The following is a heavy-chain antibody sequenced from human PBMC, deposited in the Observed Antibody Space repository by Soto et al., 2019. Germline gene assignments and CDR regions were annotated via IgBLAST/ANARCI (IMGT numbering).Heavy chain of an antibody. D-gene: IGHD3-22*01. V-gene: IGHV1-24*01. Sequence: EASVKVSCKVSGYTLTELSMHWVRQAPGKGLEWMGGFDPEDGETIYAQKFQGRVTMTEDTSTDTAYMELSSLRSEDTAVYYCATDLPVYYYDSSGYYARHNYWGQGTLVTVSS. CDR2: FDPEDGET. J-gene: IGHJ4*02. CDR1: GYTLTELS. CDR3: ATDLPVYYYDSSGYYARHNY.